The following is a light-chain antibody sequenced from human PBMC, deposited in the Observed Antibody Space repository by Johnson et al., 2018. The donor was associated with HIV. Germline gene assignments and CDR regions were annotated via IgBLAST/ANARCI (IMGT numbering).Light chain of an antibody. CDR1: SSNIGNNY. J-gene: IGLJ1*01. CDR3: GTWDSSLSASV. V-gene: IGLV1-51*01. CDR2: DNN. Sequence: QSVLTQPPSVSAAPGQKVTISCSGSSSNIGNNYVSWYQQLPRSAPKLLIYDNNKRPSGIPDRFSGSKSDTSATLGITGLQNGDEADYYCGTWDSSLSASVFGTGTKVTVL.